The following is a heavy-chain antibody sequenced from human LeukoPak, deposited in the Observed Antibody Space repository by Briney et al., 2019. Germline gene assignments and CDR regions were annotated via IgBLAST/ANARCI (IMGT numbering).Heavy chain of an antibody. CDR2: ISVSGSYT. D-gene: IGHD1-14*01. CDR1: GFTFSDYY. Sequence: GGSLRLSCAASGFTFSDYYMSWIRQAPGKGLEWISYISVSGSYTNYADSVKGRFTISRDNAKNSLYLQMISLRAEDTAVYYCAKRDPGLDYWGQGTLVTVSS. J-gene: IGHJ4*02. V-gene: IGHV3-11*03. CDR3: AKRDPGLDY.